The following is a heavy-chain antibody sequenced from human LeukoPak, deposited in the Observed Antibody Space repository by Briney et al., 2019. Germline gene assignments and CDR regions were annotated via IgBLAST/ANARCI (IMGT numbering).Heavy chain of an antibody. CDR3: ARSEDIVVVPAASGFDY. D-gene: IGHD2-2*01. CDR1: GFSFRTYT. J-gene: IGHJ4*02. Sequence: GGSLRLSCVGSGFSFRTYTMNWVRQAPGKGLEWVSYISSSSSTIYYADSVKGRFTISRDNAKNSLYLQMNSLRDEDTAVYYCARSEDIVVVPAASGFDYWGQGTLVTVSS. CDR2: ISSSSSTI. V-gene: IGHV3-48*02.